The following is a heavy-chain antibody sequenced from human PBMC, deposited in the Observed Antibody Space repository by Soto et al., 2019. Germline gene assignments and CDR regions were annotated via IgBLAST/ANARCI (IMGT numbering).Heavy chain of an antibody. CDR1: GGSISSYY. CDR2: IYYSGRT. V-gene: IGHV4-59*01. J-gene: IGHJ3*02. Sequence: SETLSLTCTVSGGSISSYYWSWIRQPPGKGLEWIGYIYYSGRTNYNPSLKSRVTISVDTSKNQFSLKLSSVTAADTAVYYCARERGFGEFFGGAFDIWGQGTMVTVSS. D-gene: IGHD3-10*01. CDR3: ARERGFGEFFGGAFDI.